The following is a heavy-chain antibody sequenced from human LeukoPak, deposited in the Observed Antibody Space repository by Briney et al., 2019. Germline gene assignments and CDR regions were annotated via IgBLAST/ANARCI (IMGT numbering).Heavy chain of an antibody. CDR1: GFTFSSYW. J-gene: IGHJ4*02. CDR3: ARPSYYDSSGNYRNPSGAFDH. Sequence: GGSLRLSCAASGFTFSSYWMSWVRQAPGKGLEWVANIKQDGSEKYYVDSVKGRFTISRDNAKNSLYLQMNSLRAEDTAVYYCARPSYYDSSGNYRNPSGAFDHWGQGTLVTVSS. CDR2: IKQDGSEK. D-gene: IGHD3-22*01. V-gene: IGHV3-7*03.